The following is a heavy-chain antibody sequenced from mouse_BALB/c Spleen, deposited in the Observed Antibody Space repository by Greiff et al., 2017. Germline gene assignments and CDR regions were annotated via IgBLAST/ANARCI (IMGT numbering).Heavy chain of an antibody. CDR2: ISSGSSTI. J-gene: IGHJ4*01. Sequence: EVNVVESGGGLVQPGGSRKLSCAASGFTFSSFGMHWVRQAPEKGLEWVAYISSGSSTIYYADTVKGRFTISRDNPKNTLFLQMTSLRSEDTAMYYCAINGYDYAMDYWGQGTSVTVSS. CDR3: AINGYDYAMDY. D-gene: IGHD1-2*01. V-gene: IGHV5-17*02. CDR1: GFTFSSFG.